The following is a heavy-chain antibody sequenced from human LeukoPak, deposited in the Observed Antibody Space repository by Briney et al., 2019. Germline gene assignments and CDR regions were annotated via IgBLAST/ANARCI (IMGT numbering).Heavy chain of an antibody. CDR3: ARVWRGLLPEDY. V-gene: IGHV4-34*01. J-gene: IGHJ4*02. Sequence: SETLSLTCAVYGGSFSGYYWSWIRQPPGKGLEWIGEINHSGSTNYNPSLKSRVTISVDTSKNQFSLKLSSVTAADTAVYYCARVWRGLLPEDYWGQGTLVTVSS. CDR1: GGSFSGYY. D-gene: IGHD3-3*01. CDR2: INHSGST.